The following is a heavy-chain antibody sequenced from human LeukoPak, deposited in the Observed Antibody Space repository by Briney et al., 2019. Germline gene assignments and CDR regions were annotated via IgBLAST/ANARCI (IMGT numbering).Heavy chain of an antibody. Sequence: HTGGSLRLSCAASGFTFDDYAMHWVRQAPGKGLEWVSGISWNSGSIGYADSVKGRFTISRDNAKNSLYLQMNSLRAEDTAVYYCARGPPKDIAVAGHDAFDIWGQGTMVTVSS. J-gene: IGHJ3*02. D-gene: IGHD6-19*01. CDR3: ARGPPKDIAVAGHDAFDI. CDR2: ISWNSGSI. CDR1: GFTFDDYA. V-gene: IGHV3-9*01.